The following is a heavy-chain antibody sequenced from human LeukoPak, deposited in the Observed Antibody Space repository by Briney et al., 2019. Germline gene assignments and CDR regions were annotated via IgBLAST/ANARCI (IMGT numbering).Heavy chain of an antibody. CDR1: GFTFSSYG. V-gene: IGHV3-30*02. Sequence: PGGSLRLSCAASGFTFSSYGMHWVRQAPGKGLEWVTFIRSDGSNKYHADSVKGRFTIPRDNSKNTLYLQMNSLRAEDTAIYYCAKDAQVYSTYDWRWFDPWGQGTLVTVSS. J-gene: IGHJ5*02. CDR2: IRSDGSNK. D-gene: IGHD4-11*01. CDR3: AKDAQVYSTYDWRWFDP.